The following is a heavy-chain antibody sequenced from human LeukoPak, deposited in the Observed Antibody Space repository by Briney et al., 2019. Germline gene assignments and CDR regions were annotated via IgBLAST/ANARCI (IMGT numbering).Heavy chain of an antibody. Sequence: GGSLRLSCAASGFTFGSYAMHWVRQAPGKGLEWVAVISYDGSEKYYADSVKGRFTISRDNAKNTLYLQMNYLRAEDTAVYYCAKRKLKWELDYWGQGTLVTVSS. D-gene: IGHD1-26*01. CDR1: GFTFGSYA. J-gene: IGHJ4*02. CDR3: AKRKLKWELDY. V-gene: IGHV3-30*18. CDR2: ISYDGSEK.